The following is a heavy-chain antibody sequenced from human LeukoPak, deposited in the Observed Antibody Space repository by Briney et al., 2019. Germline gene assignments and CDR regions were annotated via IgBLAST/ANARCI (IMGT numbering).Heavy chain of an antibody. D-gene: IGHD3-10*01. Sequence: GASVKVSCKASGYTFTSYAMNWVRQAPGQGLEWMGWINTNTGNPTYAQGFTGRFVFSLDTSVSTAYLQISSLKAEDTAVYYCARGGYGSGSYYTAGYYYYYMDVWGKGTTVTVSS. CDR2: INTNTGNP. J-gene: IGHJ6*03. CDR3: ARGGYGSGSYYTAGYYYYYMDV. CDR1: GYTFTSYA. V-gene: IGHV7-4-1*02.